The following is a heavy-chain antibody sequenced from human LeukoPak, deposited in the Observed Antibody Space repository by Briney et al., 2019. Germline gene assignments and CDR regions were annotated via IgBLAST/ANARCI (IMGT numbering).Heavy chain of an antibody. V-gene: IGHV4-34*01. CDR3: ARLSTSGNVHY. J-gene: IGHJ4*02. D-gene: IGHD2/OR15-2a*01. CDR2: INHSGST. Sequence: PSETLSLTCTVSGGSFSGYYWSWIRQPPGKGLEWIGEINHSGSTNYNPSLKSRVTISVDTSKNQFSLKLSSVTAADTAVYYCARLSTSGNVHYWGQGTLVTVSS. CDR1: GGSFSGYY.